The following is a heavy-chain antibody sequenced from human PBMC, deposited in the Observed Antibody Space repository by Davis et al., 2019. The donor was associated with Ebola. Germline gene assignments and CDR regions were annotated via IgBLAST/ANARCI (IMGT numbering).Heavy chain of an antibody. J-gene: IGHJ6*02. CDR2: ISSSSSYI. CDR3: ARDPIVVVPAAIFYYYYGMDV. Sequence: GESLNISCAAPGFTFSSYSMNWVRQAPGKGLEWVPSISSSSSYIYYADAVKGRFTISRDNAKNSLYLQMNSLRAEDTAVYYCARDPIVVVPAAIFYYYYGMDVWGQGTTVTVAS. CDR1: GFTFSSYS. V-gene: IGHV3-21*04. D-gene: IGHD2-2*01.